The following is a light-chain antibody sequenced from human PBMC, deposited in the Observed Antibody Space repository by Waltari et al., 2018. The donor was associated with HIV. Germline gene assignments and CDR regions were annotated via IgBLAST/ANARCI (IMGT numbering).Light chain of an antibody. CDR2: EVS. CDR1: SSDVGSYNR. CDR3: SSYTSSNLV. V-gene: IGLV2-18*02. Sequence: QYALTQPPSVSGSPGQSVTISCTGSSSDVGSYNRVSWYQQPPGTAPKLMIYEVSNRPSGVPDRFSGSKSGNTASLIISGLQAEDEADYYCSSYTSSNLVFGGGTKLTVL. J-gene: IGLJ2*01.